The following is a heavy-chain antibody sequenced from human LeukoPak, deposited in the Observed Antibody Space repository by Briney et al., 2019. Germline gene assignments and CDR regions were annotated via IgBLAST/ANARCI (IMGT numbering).Heavy chain of an antibody. J-gene: IGHJ4*02. CDR3: ARAVAAAGNY. V-gene: IGHV3-21*01. CDR2: ISSSSDYI. CDR1: GFTFSSES. D-gene: IGHD6-13*01. Sequence: GGSLRLSCAASGFTFSSESMNWVRQAPGKGLEWVSSISSSSDYIYYADSVKGRFTISRDNAKNSLSLQMNSLRAEDTAVYYCARAVAAAGNYWGQGTLVTVSS.